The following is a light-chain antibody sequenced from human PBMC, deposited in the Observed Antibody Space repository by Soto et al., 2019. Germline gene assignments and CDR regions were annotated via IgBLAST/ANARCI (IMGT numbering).Light chain of an antibody. J-gene: IGKJ2*01. V-gene: IGKV3-20*01. CDR2: CAS. CDR3: QQYGSSPNF. CDR1: QSVSSSY. Sequence: EIVLTQSPGTLSLSPGERATLSCRASQSVSSSYLAWYQQKPGQAPRLLIYCASSRATGIPDRFSGSGSGTDFALPISRLEPEDFAVYYCQQYGSSPNFFGQGPKLAIK.